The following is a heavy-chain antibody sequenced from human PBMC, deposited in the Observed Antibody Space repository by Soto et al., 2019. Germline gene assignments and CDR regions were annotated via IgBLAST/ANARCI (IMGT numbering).Heavy chain of an antibody. CDR2: IYHSGST. CDR1: GGSISSGGYF. J-gene: IGHJ5*02. V-gene: IGHV4-30-2*05. Sequence: SETLSLTCAVSGGSISSGGYFWSWIRQPPGKGLEWIGYIYHSGSTYYNPSLKSRVTISVDTSKNQFSLKLSSVTAADTAVYXCARLGAYYQSLDPWGPGTLVTVSS. CDR3: ARLGAYYQSLDP. D-gene: IGHD2-21*01.